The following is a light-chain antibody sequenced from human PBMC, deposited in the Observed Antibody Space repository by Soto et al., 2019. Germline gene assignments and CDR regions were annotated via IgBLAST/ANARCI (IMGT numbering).Light chain of an antibody. CDR1: QSISDS. CDR2: DAS. V-gene: IGKV1-5*01. Sequence: DIQMTQSPSTLSASVGDRVTITCRASQSISDSLAWYQQKPGKAPKLLIYDASSLESGVPSRFSGSKSGTEFTLTISSLQPDDFATYYCQQYTTYPWTFGQGTKVEIK. CDR3: QQYTTYPWT. J-gene: IGKJ1*01.